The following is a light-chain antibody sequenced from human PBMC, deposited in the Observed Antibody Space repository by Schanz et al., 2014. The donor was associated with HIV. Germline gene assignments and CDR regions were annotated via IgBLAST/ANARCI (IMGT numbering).Light chain of an antibody. CDR2: RAS. Sequence: EKVMTQSPATLSVSPGERATLSCRASQSVRSNLAWYQQKPGQAPRLLIYRASTRATGIPARFSGSGSGTEFTLTISSLQSEDFAVYYCQQYGSSPLFGQGTKVEIK. V-gene: IGKV3-15*01. J-gene: IGKJ1*01. CDR3: QQYGSSPL. CDR1: QSVRSN.